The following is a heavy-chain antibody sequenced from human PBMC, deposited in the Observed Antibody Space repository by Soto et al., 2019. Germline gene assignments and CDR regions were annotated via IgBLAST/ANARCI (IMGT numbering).Heavy chain of an antibody. CDR3: ATVHNTSRSFDY. D-gene: IGHD1-20*01. CDR1: VFTFNIYA. CDR2: TGATGRTT. J-gene: IGHJ4*02. Sequence: GSLRLSCAASVFTFNIYAMTWVRQAPGKGLEWVSTTGATGRTTYYSDSVKGRFTVSRDNSKNTLDLQMSNLRAEDTAVYYCATVHNTSRSFDYWGQGTLVTVSS. V-gene: IGHV3-23*01.